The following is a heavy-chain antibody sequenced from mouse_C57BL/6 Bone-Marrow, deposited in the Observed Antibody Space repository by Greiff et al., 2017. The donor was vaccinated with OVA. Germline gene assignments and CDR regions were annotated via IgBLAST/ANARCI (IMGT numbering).Heavy chain of an antibody. V-gene: IGHV1-55*01. CDR2: IYPGSGST. CDR1: GYTFTSYW. CDR3: ARPSLDWFAY. D-gene: IGHD2-10*02. J-gene: IGHJ3*01. Sequence: QVQLQQPGAELVKPGASVKMSCKASGYTFTSYWITWVKQRPGQGLEWIGDIYPGSGSTNYNEKFKSKATLTVDTSSSTAYMQLSSLTSEDYAGYYCARPSLDWFAYWGQGTLVTVSA.